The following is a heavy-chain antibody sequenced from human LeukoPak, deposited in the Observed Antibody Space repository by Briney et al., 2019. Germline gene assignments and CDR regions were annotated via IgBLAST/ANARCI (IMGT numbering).Heavy chain of an antibody. CDR2: INPNSGGT. CDR1: GYTFTGYY. Sequence: GASVKVSCKASGYTFTGYYMQWVRQAPGQGLEWMGWINPNSGGTNYAQKFQGRVTMARDTSISTAYMELSSLRSDDAAVYYCAREYSNSWVPPVGFFDSWGRGTLVTVSS. J-gene: IGHJ4*02. CDR3: AREYSNSWVPPVGFFDS. D-gene: IGHD6-13*01. V-gene: IGHV1-2*02.